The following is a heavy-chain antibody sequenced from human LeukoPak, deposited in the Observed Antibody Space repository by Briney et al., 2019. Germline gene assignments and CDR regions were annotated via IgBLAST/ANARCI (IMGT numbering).Heavy chain of an antibody. Sequence: GASVKVSCKASGYTFTSYYMHWVRQAPGQGLEWMGIINPSGGSTSYAQKFQGRATITRDMSTSTAYMELRSLRSDDTAVYYCARDLWEVTRVGGVIASGTGDWGQGTLVTVSS. D-gene: IGHD3-10*01. V-gene: IGHV1-46*01. J-gene: IGHJ4*02. CDR2: INPSGGST. CDR3: ARDLWEVTRVGGVIASGTGD. CDR1: GYTFTSYY.